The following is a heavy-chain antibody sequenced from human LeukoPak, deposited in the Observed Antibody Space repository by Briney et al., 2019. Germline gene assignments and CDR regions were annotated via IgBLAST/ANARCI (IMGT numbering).Heavy chain of an antibody. V-gene: IGHV3-23*01. CDR2: ISGSGGST. D-gene: IGHD2-15*01. CDR1: GLTFSRYA. CDR3: AKVIGDCSGGSGHFDY. Sequence: GGSLRLSCAASGLTFSRYAMSWVRQAPGKGVEWVSAISGSGGSTYYADSVKGRFTISRDNSKNTLYLQMNSLRAEDTAVYYCAKVIGDCSGGSGHFDYWGQGTLVTVSS. J-gene: IGHJ4*02.